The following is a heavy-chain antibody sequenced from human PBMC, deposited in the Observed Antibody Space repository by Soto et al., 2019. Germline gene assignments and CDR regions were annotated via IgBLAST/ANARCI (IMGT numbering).Heavy chain of an antibody. D-gene: IGHD3-22*01. Sequence: QVQLVESGGGVVQPGRSLRLSCAASGFTFSSYGMHWVRQAPGKGLEWVAVISYDGSNKYYADSVKGRFTISRDNSKNTLYLQMNSLRAEDTAVYYCASSLYYSDSSGYLGHLKLDYWGQGTLVTVSS. CDR2: ISYDGSNK. CDR1: GFTFSSYG. V-gene: IGHV3-30*03. J-gene: IGHJ4*02. CDR3: ASSLYYSDSSGYLGHLKLDY.